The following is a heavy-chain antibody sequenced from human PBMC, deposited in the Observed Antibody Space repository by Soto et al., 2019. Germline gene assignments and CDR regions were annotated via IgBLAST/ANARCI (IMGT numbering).Heavy chain of an antibody. V-gene: IGHV1-8*01. CDR1: GYTFTSYD. J-gene: IGHJ4*02. D-gene: IGHD6-19*01. CDR3: ARERGASSPLAY. CDR2: MNPNSGNT. Sequence: QVQLVQSGAEVKKPGASVKVSCKASGYTFTSYDINWVRQATGQGLEWMGWMNPNSGNTGYAQKFQGRVTMTRNTSISTDYMELSSLRSDVTAVYYCARERGASSPLAYWGQGTLVTVSS.